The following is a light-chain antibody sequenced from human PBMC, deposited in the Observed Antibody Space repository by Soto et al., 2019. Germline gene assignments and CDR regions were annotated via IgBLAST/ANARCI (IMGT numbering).Light chain of an antibody. CDR3: QQYGSSPFT. V-gene: IGKV3-20*01. Sequence: EIVLTQSPGTLSLSPGARATLSGRASQSVSSSYLAWYQQKPGQAPRLLIYGASSRATGIPDRFSGSGSGTDFTLTISRLEPEDFAVYYCQQYGSSPFTFGGGTKVDIK. J-gene: IGKJ4*01. CDR1: QSVSSSY. CDR2: GAS.